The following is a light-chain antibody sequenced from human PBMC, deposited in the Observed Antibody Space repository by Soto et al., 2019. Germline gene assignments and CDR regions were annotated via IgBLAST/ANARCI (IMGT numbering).Light chain of an antibody. J-gene: IGLJ1*01. CDR2: GVS. Sequence: QSVLTQPASVSGSPGQSIAISCTGSGSDVGGYNYVSWYQQHPGKAPKLIIYGVSHRPSGVSPRFSASRSAYTASPTISGLQHEDEADYYCSSFTSSYFYVFGPGTKVTVL. CDR1: GSDVGGYNY. CDR3: SSFTSSYFYV. V-gene: IGLV2-14*01.